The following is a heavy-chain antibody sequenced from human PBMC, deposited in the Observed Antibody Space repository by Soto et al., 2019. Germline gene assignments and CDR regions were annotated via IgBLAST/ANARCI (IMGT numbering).Heavy chain of an antibody. CDR3: ARDPWYSSGWPNY. CDR1: GFTFSSYA. CDR2: ISYDGSNK. Sequence: QVQLVESGGGVVQPGRSLRLSCAASGFTFSSYAMHWVRQAPGKGLEWVAIISYDGSNKYYADSVKGRFTISRDNSKNTLYLQINILRAEDTAVYYCARDPWYSSGWPNYWGQGTLVTVSS. D-gene: IGHD6-19*01. V-gene: IGHV3-30-3*01. J-gene: IGHJ4*02.